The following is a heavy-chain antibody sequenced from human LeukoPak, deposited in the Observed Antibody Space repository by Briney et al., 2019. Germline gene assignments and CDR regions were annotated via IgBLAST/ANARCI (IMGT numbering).Heavy chain of an antibody. CDR3: ARGRIVATTGGIGY. CDR2: IYSGGST. J-gene: IGHJ4*02. D-gene: IGHD5-12*01. V-gene: IGHV3-66*01. CDR1: GFTVSNNY. Sequence: GGSLRLSCAASGFTVSNNYLTWVRQAPGKGLEWVSVIYSGGSTYYADSVKGRFTISRDNSKNTFYLQMSSLRAEDTAVYYCARGRIVATTGGIGYWGQGTLVTVSS.